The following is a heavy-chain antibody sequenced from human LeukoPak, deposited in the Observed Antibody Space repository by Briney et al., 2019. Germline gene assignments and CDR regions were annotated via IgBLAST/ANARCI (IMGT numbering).Heavy chain of an antibody. V-gene: IGHV4-4*09. CDR2: IYTSGST. CDR1: GGSISSYY. J-gene: IGHJ4*02. D-gene: IGHD6-19*01. CDR3: ARGKEMTAVAGYYSFDY. Sequence: PSETLSLTCTVSGGSISSYYWSWIRQPPGKGLEWIGYIYTSGSTNYNPSLKSRVTISVDTSKNQFSLKLSSVTAADTAVYYCARGKEMTAVAGYYSFDYWGQGTLVSVSS.